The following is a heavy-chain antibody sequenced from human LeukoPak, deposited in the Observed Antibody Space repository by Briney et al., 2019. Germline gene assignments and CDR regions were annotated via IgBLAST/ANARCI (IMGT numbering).Heavy chain of an antibody. CDR2: IIPIFGTA. Sequence: SVKVSCKASGGTFSSYAISWVRQAPGQGFEWMGGIIPIFGTANYAQKFQGRVTITADESTSTAYMELSSLRSEDTAVYYCARELGYCSGGSCSSRYYFDYWGQGTLVTVSS. CDR3: ARELGYCSGGSCSSRYYFDY. D-gene: IGHD2-15*01. V-gene: IGHV1-69*01. CDR1: GGTFSSYA. J-gene: IGHJ4*02.